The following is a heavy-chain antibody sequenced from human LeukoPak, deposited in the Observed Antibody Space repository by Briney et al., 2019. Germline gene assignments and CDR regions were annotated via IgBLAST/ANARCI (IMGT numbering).Heavy chain of an antibody. CDR2: ISYDGSNK. CDR3: AREGDYYGSGNNWFVP. V-gene: IGHV3-30*04. J-gene: IGHJ5*02. D-gene: IGHD3-10*01. Sequence: GESLRLSCAASGFTFSSYAMHWVRQAPGKGLEWVAVISYDGSNKYYAESVKGRFTIPRDNSKNTLYLQMNSLRAEDTAVYYCAREGDYYGSGNNWFVPWGQGTLVTVSS. CDR1: GFTFSSYA.